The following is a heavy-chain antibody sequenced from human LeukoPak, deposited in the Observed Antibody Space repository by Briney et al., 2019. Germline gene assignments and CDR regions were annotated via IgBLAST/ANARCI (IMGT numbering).Heavy chain of an antibody. CDR3: ARGRGAYYYGSGSYSPFDY. V-gene: IGHV4-59*01. J-gene: IGHJ4*02. D-gene: IGHD3-10*01. Sequence: SETLSLTCTVSGGSISSYYWSWIRQPPGKGLEWIGYIYYSGSTNYNPSLKSQVTISVDTSKNQFSLKLSSVTAADTAVYYCARGRGAYYYGSGSYSPFDYWGQGTLVTVSS. CDR1: GGSISSYY. CDR2: IYYSGST.